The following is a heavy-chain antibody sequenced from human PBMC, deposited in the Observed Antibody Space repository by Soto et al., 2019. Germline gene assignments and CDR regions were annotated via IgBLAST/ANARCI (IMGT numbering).Heavy chain of an antibody. CDR2: IYYSGST. CDR3: ARGHYYDSSEPLIGP. CDR1: GGSISSGGYY. D-gene: IGHD3-22*01. Sequence: PSETLSLTCTVSGGSISSGGYYWSWIRQHPGKGLEWIGYIYYSGSTYYNPSLKSRVTISVDTSKNQFSLKLSSVTAADTAVYYCARGHYYDSSEPLIGPWGQGTLVTVSS. V-gene: IGHV4-31*03. J-gene: IGHJ5*02.